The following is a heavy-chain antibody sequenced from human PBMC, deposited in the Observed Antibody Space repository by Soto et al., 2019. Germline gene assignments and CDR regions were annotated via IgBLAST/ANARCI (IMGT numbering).Heavy chain of an antibody. Sequence: RRLSCAASGFTFSDYYMSWIRQAPGKGLEWISYISSNSNYKNHADSVRGRFTISRDNAKNSLYLQMNGLRAEDTAVYYCARATGYYHTSGSDSWGPGTLVTVSS. D-gene: IGHD3-22*01. CDR3: ARATGYYHTSGSDS. V-gene: IGHV3-11*06. CDR1: GFTFSDYY. CDR2: ISSNSNYK. J-gene: IGHJ4*02.